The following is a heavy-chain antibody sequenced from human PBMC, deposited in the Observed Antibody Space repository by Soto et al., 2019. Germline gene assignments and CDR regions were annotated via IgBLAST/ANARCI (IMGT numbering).Heavy chain of an antibody. CDR3: ARLLRHNYYGMDV. V-gene: IGHV4-39*01. J-gene: IGHJ6*02. D-gene: IGHD5-12*01. CDR1: GGSISSSSYY. CDR2: IYYSGST. Sequence: SLTCTVSGGSISSSSYYWGWIRQPPGKGLEWIGSIYYSGSTYYNPSLKSRVTISVDTSKNQFSLKLSSVTAADTAVYYCARLLRHNYYGMDVWGQGTTVTVSS.